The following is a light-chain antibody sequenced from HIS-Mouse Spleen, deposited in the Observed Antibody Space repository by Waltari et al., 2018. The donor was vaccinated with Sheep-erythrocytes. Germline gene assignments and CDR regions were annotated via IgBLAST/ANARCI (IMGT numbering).Light chain of an antibody. CDR3: CSYAGSSTLV. CDR2: EGS. J-gene: IGLJ2*01. V-gene: IGLV2-23*01. CDR1: SSDVGRYNL. Sequence: QSALTQPASVSGSPGQSITISCTGTSSDVGRYNLVSWYQQHPGKAPKLMIYEGSKRPSGVSNRFSGSKSGNTASLKISGLQAEDEADYYCCSYAGSSTLVFGGGTKLTVL.